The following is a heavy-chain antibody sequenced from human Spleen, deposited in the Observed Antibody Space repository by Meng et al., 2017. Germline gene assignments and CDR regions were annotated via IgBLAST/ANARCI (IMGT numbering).Heavy chain of an antibody. Sequence: QITLKESGPTLVKPTQTLTLTCTVSGFSLSTSGVGVGWIRQPPGKALEWLAVVYWDDNKRYSPSLRSRLTITKDTSKNQVFLIMTDIDPVDTATYYCGRGFNYGRFDNWGQGTLVTVSS. CDR2: VYWDDNK. D-gene: IGHD5-18*01. V-gene: IGHV2-5*02. J-gene: IGHJ4*02. CDR3: GRGFNYGRFDN. CDR1: GFSLSTSGVG.